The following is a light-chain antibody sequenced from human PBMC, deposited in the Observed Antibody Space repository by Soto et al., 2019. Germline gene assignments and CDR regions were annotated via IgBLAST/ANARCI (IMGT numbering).Light chain of an antibody. CDR3: QSYDNTPGAV. CDR2: EDN. V-gene: IGLV6-57*03. CDR1: RGSFASNY. J-gene: IGLJ7*01. Sequence: NFMLTQPHSVSESPGKTVTISCTRSRGSFASNYGQWYQQRPGSAPTTVIYEDNQRPSGVPDRFSGSIDSSSNSASLTISGLRAENEADYYCQSYDNTPGAVFGGGTQLTVL.